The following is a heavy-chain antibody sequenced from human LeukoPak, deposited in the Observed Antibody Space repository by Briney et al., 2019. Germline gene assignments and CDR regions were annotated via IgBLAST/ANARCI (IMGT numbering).Heavy chain of an antibody. D-gene: IGHD3-10*01. CDR3: ARDSRGSGSYYSDFDY. CDR2: VYTSGST. V-gene: IGHV4-4*07. Sequence: SETLSLTCTVSGGSISSYYWSWIRQSAGKGLEWIGRVYTSGSTNHNASLQSRVTMSVDTSKNQFSLKLSSVTAADTAVYYCARDSRGSGSYYSDFDYWGQGTLVTVSS. CDR1: GGSISSYY. J-gene: IGHJ4*02.